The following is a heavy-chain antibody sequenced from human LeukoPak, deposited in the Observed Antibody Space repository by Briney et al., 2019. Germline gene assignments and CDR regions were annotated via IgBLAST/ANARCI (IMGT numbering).Heavy chain of an antibody. V-gene: IGHV3-23*01. CDR2: ISGSGGST. CDR3: AKAKSSYWRNSFDI. J-gene: IGHJ3*02. CDR1: GFTFSSYD. Sequence: GGSLRLSCAASGFTFSSYDMNWVRQAPGKGLEWVAGISGSGGSTYYAESVKGRFTISRDNSKSTLYLQMNSLRAEDTAVYYCAKAKSSYWRNSFDIWGQGTMVTVSS. D-gene: IGHD2-8*02.